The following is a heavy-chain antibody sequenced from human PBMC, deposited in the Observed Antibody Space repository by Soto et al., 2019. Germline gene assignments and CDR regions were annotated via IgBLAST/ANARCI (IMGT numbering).Heavy chain of an antibody. CDR1: GFTFSDYG. Sequence: GSLRLSCAASGFTFSDYGMNWVRQAPGKGLEWVSGITASGGTTYYADSVQGRFTISRDNSKNTLSLQINSLRVEDTAVYYCVNTLGRGSSSSGGVYWGQGTLVTVSS. CDR2: ITASGGTT. CDR3: VNTLGRGSSSSGGVY. D-gene: IGHD6-6*01. V-gene: IGHV3-23*01. J-gene: IGHJ4*02.